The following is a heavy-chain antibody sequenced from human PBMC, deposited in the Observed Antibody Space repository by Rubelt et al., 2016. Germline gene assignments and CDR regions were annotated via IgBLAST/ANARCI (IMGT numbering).Heavy chain of an antibody. D-gene: IGHD3-10*01. CDR3: ASTMVRGVIVCDY. CDR2: IIPILGIA. Sequence: QVQLVQSGAEVKKPGSSVKVSCKASGGTFSSYAISWVRQAPGQGLEWMGRIIPILGIANFAEKLQGRVTITADKSTSTAYMELSSLRSEDTAVYYCASTMVRGVIVCDYWGQGTLVTVSS. CDR1: GGTFSSYA. V-gene: IGHV1-69*04. J-gene: IGHJ4*02.